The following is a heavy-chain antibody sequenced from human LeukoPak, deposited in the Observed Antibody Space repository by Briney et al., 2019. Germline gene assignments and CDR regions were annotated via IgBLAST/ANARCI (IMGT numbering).Heavy chain of an antibody. V-gene: IGHV4-39*07. CDR3: ARGPLRSGYYRPNWFDP. Sequence: PSETLSLTCTVSGVSISSSSYYWGWIRQPPGKGLEWIGSIYYSGTTFYNPSLKSRVTISVGTSKNQFSLKLSSVTAADTAVYYCARGPLRSGYYRPNWFDPWGQGTLVTVSS. D-gene: IGHD3-3*01. J-gene: IGHJ5*02. CDR2: IYYSGTT. CDR1: GVSISSSSYY.